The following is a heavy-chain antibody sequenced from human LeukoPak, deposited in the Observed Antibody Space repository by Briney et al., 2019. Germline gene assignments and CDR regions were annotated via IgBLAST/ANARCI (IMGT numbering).Heavy chain of an antibody. CDR2: ISAYNGNT. CDR1: GYTFTNYG. CDR3: ARESPSSYYTSGFDF. Sequence: AASVKVSCKASGYTFTNYGISWVRQAPGQGLEWMGWISAYNGNTNYAQKFQGRVTMTTDTSTSTAYMELRSLTSDDTAVYYCARESPSSYYTSGFDFWGQGTLVTVSS. J-gene: IGHJ4*02. D-gene: IGHD3-22*01. V-gene: IGHV1-18*01.